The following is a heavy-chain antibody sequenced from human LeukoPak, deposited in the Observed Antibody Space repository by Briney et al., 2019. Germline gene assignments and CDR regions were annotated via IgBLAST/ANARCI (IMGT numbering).Heavy chain of an antibody. J-gene: IGHJ4*02. Sequence: ASVKVSCKASGYTFTSYYMHWVRQAPGQGLEWMGIINPSGGSTSYAQKFQGRVTMTRDTSTSIVYMELSSLRSEDTAVYYCARARKTYYYDSSGYYYLYYWGQGTLVTVSS. CDR3: ARARKTYYYDSSGYYYLYY. D-gene: IGHD3-22*01. CDR1: GYTFTSYY. CDR2: INPSGGST. V-gene: IGHV1-46*01.